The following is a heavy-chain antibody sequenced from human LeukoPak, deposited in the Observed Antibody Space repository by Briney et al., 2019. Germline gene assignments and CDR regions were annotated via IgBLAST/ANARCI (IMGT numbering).Heavy chain of an antibody. CDR3: ARAYYDSSGYYGAFDI. J-gene: IGHJ3*02. CDR1: GGSFSGYY. D-gene: IGHD3-22*01. Sequence: SETLSLTCAVYGGSFSGYYWSWIRQPPGKGLEWIGEINHSGSTNYNPSLKSRVTIPVDTSKNQFSLKLSSVTAADTAVYYCARAYYDSSGYYGAFDIWGQGTMVTVSS. CDR2: INHSGST. V-gene: IGHV4-34*01.